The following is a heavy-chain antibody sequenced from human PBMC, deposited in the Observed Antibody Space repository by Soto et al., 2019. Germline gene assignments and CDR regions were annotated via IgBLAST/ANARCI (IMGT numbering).Heavy chain of an antibody. Sequence: PGGSLRLSCAASGSIFSSYGMHWVRQAPGKGLEGVAVTSYDGRNTNYADSVRGRFTISRDNSKNTLYLQMHSLRAEDTAVYYCAIDTYSHVSSGLYVFGYWGKGTPVTVSS. CDR1: GSIFSSYG. J-gene: IGHJ4*02. D-gene: IGHD3-22*01. CDR2: TSYDGRNT. CDR3: AIDTYSHVSSGLYVFGY. V-gene: IGHV3-30*03.